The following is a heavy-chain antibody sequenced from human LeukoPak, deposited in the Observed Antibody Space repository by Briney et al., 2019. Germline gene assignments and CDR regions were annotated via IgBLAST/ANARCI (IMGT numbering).Heavy chain of an antibody. CDR3: TRDSSFPY. CDR2: IYYSGST. CDR1: GGSISSYY. V-gene: IGHV4-59*01. Sequence: SETLSLTCTVSGGSISSYYWSWIRQPPGKGLEWIGYIYYSGSTNYNPSLKSRVTISVDTSKNQFSLKLSSVTAADTAVYYCTRDSSFPYWGQGTLVTVSS. J-gene: IGHJ4*02.